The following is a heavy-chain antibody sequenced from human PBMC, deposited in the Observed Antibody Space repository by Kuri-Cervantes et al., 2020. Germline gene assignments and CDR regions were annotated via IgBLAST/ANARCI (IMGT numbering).Heavy chain of an antibody. J-gene: IGHJ4*02. Sequence: ASVKVSCKASGYTFTSYDINWVRQATGQGLEWMGWISAYNGNTNYAQKLQGRVTKTTDTSTSTAYMELRSLRSDDTAVYYCAREARDYDFWSGYRDYWGQGTLVTVSS. V-gene: IGHV1-18*01. CDR3: AREARDYDFWSGYRDY. CDR2: ISAYNGNT. D-gene: IGHD3-3*01. CDR1: GYTFTSYD.